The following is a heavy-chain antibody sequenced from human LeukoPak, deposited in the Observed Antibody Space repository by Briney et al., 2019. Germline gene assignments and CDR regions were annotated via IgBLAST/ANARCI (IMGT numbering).Heavy chain of an antibody. CDR1: GGSINSRDYY. V-gene: IGHV4-39*01. J-gene: IGHJ2*01. CDR3: ARQTIASVTGYMLFDL. D-gene: IGHD2-2*02. CDR2: IYYTEST. Sequence: PSETLSPTCAVSGGSINSRDYYWGWIRQPPGKGLEWVGSIYYTESTFHNPSLKSRVIISVDTSKNLFSLKLTSVTAADSAIYYCARQTIASVTGYMLFDLSGRGTLVIVSS.